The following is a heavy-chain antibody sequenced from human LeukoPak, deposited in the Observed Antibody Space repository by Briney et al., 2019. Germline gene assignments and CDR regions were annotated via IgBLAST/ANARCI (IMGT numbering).Heavy chain of an antibody. D-gene: IGHD3-10*01. CDR2: IYIFSGST. CDR3: ASDEEFSWFFY. J-gene: IGHJ4*02. V-gene: IGHV4-59*08. Sequence: PSETLSLTCTVSGGSISNYYWTWIRQPPGKGLEWIGRIYIFSGSTNYNPSLKSRVTISVDTSKNQFSLKLTSVTAADTAVYYCASDEEFSWFFYWGQGTLVTVSS. CDR1: GGSISNYY.